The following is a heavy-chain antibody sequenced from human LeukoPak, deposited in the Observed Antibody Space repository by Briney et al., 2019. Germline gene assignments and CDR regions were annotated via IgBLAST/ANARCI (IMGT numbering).Heavy chain of an antibody. Sequence: SETLSLTCTVSGGSISSYYWSWIRQPPGKGLEWVGYIYYSGGTNYNPSLKSRVTISVDTSKNQFSLKLSSVTAADTAVYYCARSLLKTYYYYGMDVWGQGTTVTVSS. CDR1: GGSISSYY. J-gene: IGHJ6*02. V-gene: IGHV4-59*01. CDR3: ARSLLKTYYYYGMDV. CDR2: IYYSGGT. D-gene: IGHD1-26*01.